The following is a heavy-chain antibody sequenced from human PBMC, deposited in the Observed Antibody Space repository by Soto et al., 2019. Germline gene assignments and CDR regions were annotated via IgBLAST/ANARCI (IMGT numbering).Heavy chain of an antibody. CDR3: ARSVYRYVPFDY. CDR1: GFTSRSKY. D-gene: IGHD5-18*01. Sequence: GGSLRLPCAASGFTSRSKYITWVRQAPGKGLEWIAVIYGGGSTYYADSVKGRVTISRDNSTNTLYLQMNSLRAEDTAVYYCARSVYRYVPFDYWGQGTLVTVSS. CDR2: IYGGGST. J-gene: IGHJ4*02. V-gene: IGHV3-53*05.